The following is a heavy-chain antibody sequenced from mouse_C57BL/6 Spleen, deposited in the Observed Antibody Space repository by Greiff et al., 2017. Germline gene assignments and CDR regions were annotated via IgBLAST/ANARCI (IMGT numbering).Heavy chain of an antibody. CDR1: GYAFSSYW. V-gene: IGHV1-80*01. D-gene: IGHD3-1*01. CDR2: IYPGDGDT. J-gene: IGHJ4*01. Sequence: QVHVKQSGAELVKPGASVKISCKASGYAFSSYWMNWVKQRPGKGLEWIGQIYPGDGDTNYNGKFKGKATLTADKSSSTAYMQLSSLTSEDSAVYFCARKGLGREGYYYAMDYWGQGTSVTVSS. CDR3: ARKGLGREGYYYAMDY.